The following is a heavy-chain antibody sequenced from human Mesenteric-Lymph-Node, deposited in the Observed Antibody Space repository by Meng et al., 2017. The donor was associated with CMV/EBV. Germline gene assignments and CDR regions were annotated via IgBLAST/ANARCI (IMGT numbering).Heavy chain of an antibody. CDR3: ARDEYCSSTSCYNYGMDV. D-gene: IGHD2-2*01. CDR1: GFTFSSYW. V-gene: IGHV3-7*01. J-gene: IGHJ6*02. Sequence: GESLKISCAASGFTFSSYWMSWVRQAPGKGLEWVANIKQDGSEKYYVDSEKGRFTISRDNAKNSLYLQMNSLRAEDTAVYYCARDEYCSSTSCYNYGMDVWGQGTTVTVSS. CDR2: IKQDGSEK.